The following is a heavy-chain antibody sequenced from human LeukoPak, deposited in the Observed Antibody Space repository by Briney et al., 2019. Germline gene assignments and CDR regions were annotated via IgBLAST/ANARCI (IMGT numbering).Heavy chain of an antibody. D-gene: IGHD3-16*01. V-gene: IGHV1-2*06. CDR1: GGTFTGYY. J-gene: IGHJ4*02. CDR3: ARIGDYVWGSSDY. CDR2: INPNSGGT. Sequence: RASVKVSCKASGGTFTGYYMHWVRQAPGQGLEWMGRINPNSGGTNYAQKFQGRVTMTRDTSISTAYMELSRLRSDDTAVYYCARIGDYVWGSSDYWGQGTLVTVSS.